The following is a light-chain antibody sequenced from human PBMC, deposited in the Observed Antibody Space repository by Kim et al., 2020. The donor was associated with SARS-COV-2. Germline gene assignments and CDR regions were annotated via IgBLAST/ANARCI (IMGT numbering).Light chain of an antibody. CDR2: GAS. Sequence: PAERAPPSSRSSHSIPSISLAWYQQKSGQAPRRLSYGASNRATVVPDRFSGSGSGADFTLTIGRLEPEDFATYYCQQYGSSPRITFGQGTRLEIK. J-gene: IGKJ5*01. CDR1: HSIPSIS. CDR3: QQYGSSPRIT. V-gene: IGKV3-20*01.